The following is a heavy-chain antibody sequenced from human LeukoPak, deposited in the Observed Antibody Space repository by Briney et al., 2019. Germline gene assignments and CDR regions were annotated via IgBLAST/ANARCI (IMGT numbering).Heavy chain of an antibody. J-gene: IGHJ5*02. CDR2: ISYDGSKK. Sequence: GGSLRLSCAASGFTFSSYGMHWVRQAPGKGLEWEAVISYDGSKKYYADSVKGRFTISRDNSKNTLYLQMNSLRAEDTAVYYCARTYSGYDLNWFDPWGQGTLVTVSS. CDR3: ARTYSGYDLNWFDP. D-gene: IGHD5-12*01. CDR1: GFTFSSYG. V-gene: IGHV3-30-3*01.